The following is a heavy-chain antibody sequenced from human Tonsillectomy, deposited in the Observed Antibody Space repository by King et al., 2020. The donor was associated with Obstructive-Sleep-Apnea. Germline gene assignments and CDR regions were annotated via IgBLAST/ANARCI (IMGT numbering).Heavy chain of an antibody. D-gene: IGHD3-22*01. CDR3: ARVGYYDSSGFYYRSHDAFDI. CDR1: GGSISSYY. CDR2: IYYTGST. J-gene: IGHJ3*02. V-gene: IGHV4-59*01. Sequence: QLQESGPGLVKPSETLSLTCTVSGGSISSYYWSWIRQPPKKGLEWIGYIYYTGSTNYNPSLKSRVTISVDTSKNQFSLKLSSVTAADTAIYYCARVGYYDSSGFYYRSHDAFDIWGQGTMVTVSS.